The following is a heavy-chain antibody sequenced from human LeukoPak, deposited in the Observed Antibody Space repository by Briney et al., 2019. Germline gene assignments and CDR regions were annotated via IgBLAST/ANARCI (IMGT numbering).Heavy chain of an antibody. J-gene: IGHJ4*02. CDR2: IYNSGST. V-gene: IGHV4-39*01. D-gene: IGHD3-22*01. Sequence: SETLSLTCNVSGGSISSSTYYWGWIRQPPGKGLEWIGCIYNSGSTYYNPSLKSRVTISVDTSKNQFSLKLRSVTAADTAVYYCARYGDFKGSAVIVLQPGALFYWGQGTLVTVSS. CDR3: ARYGDFKGSAVIVLQPGALFY. CDR1: GGSISSSTYY.